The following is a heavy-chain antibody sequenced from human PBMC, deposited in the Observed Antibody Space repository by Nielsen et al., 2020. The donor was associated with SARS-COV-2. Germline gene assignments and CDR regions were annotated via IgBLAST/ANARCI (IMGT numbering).Heavy chain of an antibody. CDR1: GFTFSDYY. CDR2: MSGSSSYI. V-gene: IGHV3-11*06. J-gene: IGHJ4*02. Sequence: GESLKISCAGSGFTFSDYYMSWIRQAPGKGLEWVAQMSGSSSYIHYADSVKGRFTISRDNAKNIVYLQMNSLRVEDTAVYYCARRNILDYWGQGTLVTVSS. CDR3: ARRNILDY. D-gene: IGHD3-9*01.